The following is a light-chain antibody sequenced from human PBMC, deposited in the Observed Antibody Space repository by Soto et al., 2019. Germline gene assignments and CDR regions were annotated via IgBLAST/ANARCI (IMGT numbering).Light chain of an antibody. CDR2: GAS. CDR3: QQYGSSPRT. Sequence: EMVLAPTPSTLSLSPGARATLSCTASQSVSSSYLAWYQQKPGQAPRLLIYGASSRATGIPDRFSGSGSGTDFTLTISRLEPEDFAVYYCQQYGSSPRTFGQGTKVDIK. V-gene: IGKV3-20*01. CDR1: QSVSSSY. J-gene: IGKJ1*01.